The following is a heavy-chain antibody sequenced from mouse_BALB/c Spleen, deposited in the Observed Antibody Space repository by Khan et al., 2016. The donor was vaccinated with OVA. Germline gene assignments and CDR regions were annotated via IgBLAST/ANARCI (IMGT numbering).Heavy chain of an antibody. CDR3: AKGAGRY. J-gene: IGHJ4*01. D-gene: IGHD3-3*01. CDR2: ISPKNGVT. Sequence: VQLKQSGPELVKPGASVKISCKTSGYTFTEYTLHWVKQSHGKSLEWIGVISPKNGVTRYNQKFKGKATLTVDKSSSTAYMEFRSLTSEDSAVFYCAKGAGRYWGQGTSVTVSS. CDR1: GYTFTEYT. V-gene: IGHV1-18*01.